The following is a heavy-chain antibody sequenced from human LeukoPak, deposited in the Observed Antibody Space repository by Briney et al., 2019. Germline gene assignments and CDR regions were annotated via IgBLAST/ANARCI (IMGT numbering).Heavy chain of an antibody. J-gene: IGHJ5*02. V-gene: IGHV3-74*01. CDR1: GFTFSHHW. Sequence: GGSLRLSCAASGFTFSHHWMHWVRQAPGKGLVWVSHNSSDESSTTYADSVKGRFTIPRDNRKNTLYLQMNSLRVEDTAMYYCTRNPDGRNWFDPWGQGTLVTVSS. CDR3: TRNPDGRNWFDP. D-gene: IGHD1-14*01. CDR2: NSSDESST.